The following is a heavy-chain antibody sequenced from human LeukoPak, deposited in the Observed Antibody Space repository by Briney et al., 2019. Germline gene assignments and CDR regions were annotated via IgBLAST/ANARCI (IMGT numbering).Heavy chain of an antibody. CDR2: IYYSGST. CDR1: GGSISSSSYY. J-gene: IGHJ5*02. CDR3: ARDNITMVRGVMSWFDP. Sequence: PSETLSLTCTVSGGSISSSSYYWGWIRQPPGKGLEWIGSIYYSGSTYYNPSLKSRVTISVDTSKNQFSLKLSSVTAADTAVYYCARDNITMVRGVMSWFDPWGQGTLVTVSS. D-gene: IGHD3-10*01. V-gene: IGHV4-39*07.